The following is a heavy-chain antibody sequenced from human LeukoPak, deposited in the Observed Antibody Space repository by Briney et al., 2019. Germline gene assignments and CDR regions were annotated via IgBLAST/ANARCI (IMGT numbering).Heavy chain of an antibody. CDR3: ARDRRLNAGSGYYFGLY. D-gene: IGHD3-22*01. V-gene: IGHV1-18*01. CDR1: GYTFTSYG. J-gene: IGHJ4*02. CDR2: ISAYNGNT. Sequence: ASVKVSCKASGYTFTSYGISCVRQAPGQGLEWMGWISAYNGNTNYAQKLQGRVTMTTDTSTSTAYMELRSLRSDDTAVYYCARDRRLNAGSGYYFGLYWGQGTLVTVSS.